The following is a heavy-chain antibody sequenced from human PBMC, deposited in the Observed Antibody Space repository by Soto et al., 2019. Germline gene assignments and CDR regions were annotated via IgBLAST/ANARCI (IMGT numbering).Heavy chain of an antibody. D-gene: IGHD1-26*01. CDR2: VYPDDSDI. Sequence: EVQLVPSGAEVKKPGESLQISCKGSGYSFGNFWIAWVRQMPGKGLEWMGIVYPDDSDISYSPSFQGQVTISADKYVRTACLHFSPLRASDTAIYYCAKTLVGGGALDIWGQGTVVTVSS. CDR1: GYSFGNFW. J-gene: IGHJ3*02. CDR3: AKTLVGGGALDI. V-gene: IGHV5-51*01.